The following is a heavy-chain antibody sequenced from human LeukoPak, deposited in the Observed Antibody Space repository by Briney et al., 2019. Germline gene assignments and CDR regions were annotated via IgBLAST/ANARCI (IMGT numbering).Heavy chain of an antibody. J-gene: IGHJ4*02. V-gene: IGHV3-48*03. CDR1: GFTFDSYG. CDR2: ISSRGNAI. CDR3: ARVILGYDWAFDY. Sequence: GGSLRLSCAASGFTFDSYGMHWVRQAPGKGLEWVSYISSRGNAIYYADSVKGRFTISRDNAKNSLYLQINSLRAEDTAIYYCARVILGYDWAFDYWGQGSLVTVSS. D-gene: IGHD3-22*01.